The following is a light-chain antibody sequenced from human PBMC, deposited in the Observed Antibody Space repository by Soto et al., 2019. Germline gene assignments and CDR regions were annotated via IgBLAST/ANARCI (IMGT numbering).Light chain of an antibody. Sequence: QSVLTQPASVSGSPGQSITISCTGTSSDVGSYNLVSWYQQHPGKAPKLMIYEVSKRPSGVSNRFSGSKFGNTASLTISGLQAEDEADYYCCSYAGSSTFVVFGTGTKLTVL. CDR2: EVS. CDR1: SSDVGSYNL. J-gene: IGLJ1*01. V-gene: IGLV2-23*02. CDR3: CSYAGSSTFVV.